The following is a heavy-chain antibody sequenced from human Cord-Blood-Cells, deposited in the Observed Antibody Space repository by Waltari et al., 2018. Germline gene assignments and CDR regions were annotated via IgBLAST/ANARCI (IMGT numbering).Heavy chain of an antibody. J-gene: IGHJ5*02. V-gene: IGHV4-39*01. CDR3: ARQVWYGSGSYYNWFDP. CDR2: IYYSVST. Sequence: QLQLQESGPGLVKPSETLSLTCTVSGGSISSSSYYWGWIRQPPGKGLEWIGIIYYSVSTYSTPPLRSRVTISVDTSKNHLSLKLSSVTAADTAVYYCARQVWYGSGSYYNWFDPWGQGTLVTVSS. D-gene: IGHD3-10*01. CDR1: GGSISSSSYY.